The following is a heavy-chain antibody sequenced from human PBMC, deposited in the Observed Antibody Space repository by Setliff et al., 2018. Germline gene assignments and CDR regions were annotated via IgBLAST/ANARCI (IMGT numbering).Heavy chain of an antibody. CDR2: LYYSGNT. Sequence: SETLPLTCNVSGGSISSYSWSWIRQAPGKGLEWIGYLYYSGNTNYNPSLKSRVTISGDTSQNYFSLKLTSVTEADTAVYYCARGPPGYYYYMNVWGQGTTVTVSS. V-gene: IGHV4-59*01. J-gene: IGHJ6*03. CDR3: ARGPPGYYYYMNV. CDR1: GGSISSYS.